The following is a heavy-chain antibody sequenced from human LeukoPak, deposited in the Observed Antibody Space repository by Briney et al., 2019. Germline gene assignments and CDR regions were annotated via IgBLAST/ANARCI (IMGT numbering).Heavy chain of an antibody. CDR3: ARDFAYYDFWSGNIPGETLGY. Sequence: ASVQVSFKASRGTFSSYTISWVRQAPGQGREWMGRNISFLGIANYGKKCRGRVTITADKATSTAYMELSSLRSEDTAVYYCARDFAYYDFWSGNIPGETLGYWGQGTLVTVSS. J-gene: IGHJ4*02. CDR1: RGTFSSYT. D-gene: IGHD3-3*01. V-gene: IGHV1-69*04. CDR2: NISFLGIA.